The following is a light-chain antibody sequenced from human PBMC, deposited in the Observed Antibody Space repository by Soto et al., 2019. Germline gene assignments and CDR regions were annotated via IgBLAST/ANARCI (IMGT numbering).Light chain of an antibody. CDR3: QQRRNWPPVI. CDR2: NAS. CDR1: QSVGSY. J-gene: IGKJ5*01. V-gene: IGKV3-11*01. Sequence: EIVLTQSPATLSLSPGERATLSCRASQSVGSYLAWYQQKPGQAPRLLIYNASNRGSGIPARFSGSGSGTDFHLTIRSLAPEDSAVYYCQQRRNWPPVIFGQGTRLEIK.